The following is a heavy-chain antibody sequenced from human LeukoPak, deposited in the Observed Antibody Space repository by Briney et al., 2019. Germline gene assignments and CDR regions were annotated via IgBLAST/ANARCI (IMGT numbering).Heavy chain of an antibody. CDR2: ISHDGSSQ. CDR1: GFTFSDYG. J-gene: IGHJ4*02. CDR3: AKDGPLPYTSTSFGRHFLEY. V-gene: IGHV3-30*18. D-gene: IGHD6-13*01. Sequence: QSGRSLRLSCAASGFTFSDYGMHWARLAPGKGLEWVAHISHDGSSQNYADSVQGRFTISRDNSKNTVDLQMNSLRAEDTAVYYCAKDGPLPYTSTSFGRHFLEYWGQGTLVTVSS.